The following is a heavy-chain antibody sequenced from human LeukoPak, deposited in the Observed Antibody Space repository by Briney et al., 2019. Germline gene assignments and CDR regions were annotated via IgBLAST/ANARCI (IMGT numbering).Heavy chain of an antibody. D-gene: IGHD3-10*01. V-gene: IGHV4-38-2*02. CDR3: ARGDDYYGSGSYFDP. CDR2: IYHGGNT. J-gene: IGHJ5*02. CDR1: GYSISSGYY. Sequence: SETLSLTCTVSGYSISSGYYWGWIRQPPGKGLEWLGSIYHGGNTYYNPSLKSRVTISVDTSKNQFSLKLSSVTAADTAVYYCARGDDYYGSGSYFDPWGQGTLVTVSS.